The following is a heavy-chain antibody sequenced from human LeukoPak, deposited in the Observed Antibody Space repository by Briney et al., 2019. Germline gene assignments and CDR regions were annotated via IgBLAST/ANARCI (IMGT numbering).Heavy chain of an antibody. D-gene: IGHD3-22*01. CDR2: INSDGKRT. CDR1: GFTFSSYW. CDR3: AKGRAVSSSFYFDY. V-gene: IGHV3-74*01. J-gene: IGHJ4*02. Sequence: GGSLRLSCVASGFTFSSYWMHWVRQGQGEGLVWVSRINSDGKRTSYADSVKGRFTLSRDKAKDTMYLQMDSLRAKDTAMYFCAKGRAVSSSFYFDYWGQGTLVTVSA.